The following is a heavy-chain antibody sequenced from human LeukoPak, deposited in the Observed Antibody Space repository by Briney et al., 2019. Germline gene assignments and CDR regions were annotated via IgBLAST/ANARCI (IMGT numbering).Heavy chain of an antibody. Sequence: GASVKVSCKSSGGTFSSYAIIWVRQAPGQGLEWMGGIIPIFGTANYAQKFQGRVTITADESTSTAYMELSSLRSEDTAVYYCARTVYGSGSYYISFDYWGQGTLVTVSS. J-gene: IGHJ4*02. CDR1: GGTFSSYA. CDR2: IIPIFGTA. CDR3: ARTVYGSGSYYISFDY. V-gene: IGHV1-69*13. D-gene: IGHD3-10*01.